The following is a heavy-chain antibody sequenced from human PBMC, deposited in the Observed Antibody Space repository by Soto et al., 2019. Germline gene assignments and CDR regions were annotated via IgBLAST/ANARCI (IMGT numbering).Heavy chain of an antibody. CDR2: ISSNSAYI. CDR1: GFTFRSFT. J-gene: IGHJ6*02. Sequence: GSLRLSCAASGFTFRSFTMNWVRQAPGKGLEWVSTISSNSAYIYYTDALRGRFTISRDNAKNSLHLQMNSLRAEDTAVYYCTRDAIKSPGINYYGMDVWGQGTTVTVSS. V-gene: IGHV3-21*01. CDR3: TRDAIKSPGINYYGMDV.